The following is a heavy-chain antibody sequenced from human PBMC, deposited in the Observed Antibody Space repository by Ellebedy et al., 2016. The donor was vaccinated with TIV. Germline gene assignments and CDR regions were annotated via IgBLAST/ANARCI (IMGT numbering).Heavy chain of an antibody. CDR1: GFTFSNYW. CDR3: ARWWFGTLDY. CDR2: IRQGGGEK. J-gene: IGHJ4*02. Sequence: GESLKISCAASGFTFSNYWMSWVRQAPGKGLEWVANIRQGGGEKYYVDSVKGRFTISRDDAKSSLSLQMNSLRAEDTAVYYCARWWFGTLDYWGQGSLVTVSS. D-gene: IGHD3-10*01. V-gene: IGHV3-7*03.